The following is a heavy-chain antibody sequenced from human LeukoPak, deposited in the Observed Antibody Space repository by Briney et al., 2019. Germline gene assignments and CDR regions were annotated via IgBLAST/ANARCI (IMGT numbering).Heavy chain of an antibody. CDR1: GFTFSSYG. V-gene: IGHV3-30*02. D-gene: IGHD3-16*01. Sequence: GGSLRLSCAASGFTFSSYGMHWVRQAPGKGLEWVAFIRYDGSNKYYADSVKGRFTISRDNSKNTLYLQMNSLRAEDTAVYYCAKVPRGRLNFNWFDPWGQGTLATVSS. CDR2: IRYDGSNK. J-gene: IGHJ5*02. CDR3: AKVPRGRLNFNWFDP.